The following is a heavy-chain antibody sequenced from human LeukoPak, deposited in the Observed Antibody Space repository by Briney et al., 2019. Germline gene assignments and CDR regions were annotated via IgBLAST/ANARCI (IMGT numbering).Heavy chain of an antibody. CDR1: GGTFSSYA. Sequence: GASVKVSCKASGGTFSSYAISWVRQAPGQGLEWMGGIIPIFGTANYAQKFQGRVTITADESTSTAYMELSSLRSEDTAVYYCATDIASHHQSRDRWVGSQVDLYYFDYWGQGTLVTVSS. CDR3: ATDIASHHQSRDRWVGSQVDLYYFDY. D-gene: IGHD5/OR15-5a*01. V-gene: IGHV1-69*13. J-gene: IGHJ4*02. CDR2: IIPIFGTA.